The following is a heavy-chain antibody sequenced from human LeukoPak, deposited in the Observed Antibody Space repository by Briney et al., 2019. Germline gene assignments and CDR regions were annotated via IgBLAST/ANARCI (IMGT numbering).Heavy chain of an antibody. CDR2: IIPIFGTA. J-gene: IGHJ3*02. CDR3: ASDTIAVAGEGAFDI. CDR1: GGTFSSYA. Sequence: GASVKVSCKASGGTFSSYAISWVRQAPGQGLEWMGGIIPIFGTANYAQQFQGRVTITADKSTSTAYMELSSLRSEDTAVYYCASDTIAVAGEGAFDIWGQGTMVTVSS. V-gene: IGHV1-69*06. D-gene: IGHD6-19*01.